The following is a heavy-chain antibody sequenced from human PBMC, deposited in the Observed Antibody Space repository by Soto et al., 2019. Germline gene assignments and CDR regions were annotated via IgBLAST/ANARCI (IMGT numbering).Heavy chain of an antibody. CDR2: IHSDGSST. V-gene: IGHV3-74*01. CDR3: ARGDRGAFDI. Sequence: EVQLVESVGGLVQPGESLRLSCVASGFTFSYYWMHWVRQGPGKGLVWVSRIHSDGSSTTYADSVKGRFTISRDNAKNTLYLQMNSLRAEDTAVYYCARGDRGAFDIWGQGTVVTVSS. J-gene: IGHJ3*02. CDR1: GFTFSYYW. D-gene: IGHD1-26*01.